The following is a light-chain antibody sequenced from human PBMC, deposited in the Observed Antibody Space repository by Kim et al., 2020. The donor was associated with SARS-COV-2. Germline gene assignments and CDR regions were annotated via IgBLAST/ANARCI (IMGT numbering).Light chain of an antibody. CDR1: SSDVGGYNY. CDR2: EVS. CDR3: SSYTSSSTLEV. Sequence: QSALTQPPSVSGSPGQSITISCTGTSSDVGGYNYVSWYQQHPGKAPKLMISEVSNRPSGVSNRFSGSKSGNTASLTISGLQAEDEADYYCSSYTSSSTLEVFGTGTKVTVL. J-gene: IGLJ1*01. V-gene: IGLV2-14*01.